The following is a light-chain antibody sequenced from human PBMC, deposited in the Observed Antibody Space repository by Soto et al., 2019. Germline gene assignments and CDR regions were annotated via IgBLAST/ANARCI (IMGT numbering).Light chain of an antibody. CDR2: DAS. CDR3: QQYKSYSKT. CDR1: QRISTW. Sequence: DIPMTQSPSTLSASVGDGVTITGRASQRISTWLAWYQQKPGKAPKLLISDASSLETGVPSRFSGSGSGTEFNLTINRLQPDDFATYYCQQYKSYSKTFGQGTKVDIK. J-gene: IGKJ1*01. V-gene: IGKV1-5*01.